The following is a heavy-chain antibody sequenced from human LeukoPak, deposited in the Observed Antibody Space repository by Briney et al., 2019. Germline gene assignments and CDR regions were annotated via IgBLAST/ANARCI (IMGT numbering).Heavy chain of an antibody. CDR1: GGSISSYY. Sequence: SETLSLTCTVSGGSISSYYWSWIRQPPGKGLEWIGYIYYSGSTNYNPSLKSRVTISVDTSKNQFSLKLSSVTAADTAVYYCARVLGGQIPYYYYYMDVWGKGTTVTVSS. D-gene: IGHD3-16*01. V-gene: IGHV4-59*01. J-gene: IGHJ6*03. CDR2: IYYSGST. CDR3: ARVLGGQIPYYYYYMDV.